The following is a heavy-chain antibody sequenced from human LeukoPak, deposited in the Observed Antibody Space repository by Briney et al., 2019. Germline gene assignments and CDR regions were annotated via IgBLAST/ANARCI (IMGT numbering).Heavy chain of an antibody. J-gene: IGHJ4*02. CDR1: GFTFSSYW. CDR2: IKQDGSEK. D-gene: IGHD6-19*01. Sequence: TGGSLRLSCAASGFTFSSYWMSWVRQAPGKGLEWVANIKQDGSEKYYVDSVKGRFTISRDNAKNSLYLQMNSLRAEDTAVYYCARDSGSGWYNYFDYWGQGTLVTVSS. CDR3: ARDSGSGWYNYFDY. V-gene: IGHV3-7*01.